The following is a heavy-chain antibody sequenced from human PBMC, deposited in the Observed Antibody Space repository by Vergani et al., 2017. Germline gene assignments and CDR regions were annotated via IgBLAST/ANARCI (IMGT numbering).Heavy chain of an antibody. CDR3: ARKKYYXSKDHYQVEPFDY. D-gene: IGHD3-22*01. V-gene: IGHV3-21*06. CDR2: ISGRSNYI. CDR1: GFSFSTYS. J-gene: IGHJ4*02. Sequence: ELQLQESGGGLVKPGGSLRVSCAASGFSFSTYSINWVRQAPGKGLEWVSSISGRSNYIYYADSLKGRFTISRDNSKNSVYLQMNSLRAEDTAIYYCARKKYYXSKDHYQVEPFDYWGQGTLVTVSS.